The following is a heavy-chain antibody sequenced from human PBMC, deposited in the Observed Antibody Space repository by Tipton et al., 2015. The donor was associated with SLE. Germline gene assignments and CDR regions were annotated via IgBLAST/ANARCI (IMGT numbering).Heavy chain of an antibody. Sequence: RSLRLSCAASGFTFSSYAMHWVRQAPGKGLEWVAVISYDGSNKYYADSVKGRFTISRDNSKNTLYLQMNSLRAEDTAVYYCARDRGSYSSSPQDDYWGQGTLVTVSS. V-gene: IGHV3-30*04. CDR1: GFTFSSYA. D-gene: IGHD6-6*01. CDR2: ISYDGSNK. J-gene: IGHJ4*02. CDR3: ARDRGSYSSSPQDDY.